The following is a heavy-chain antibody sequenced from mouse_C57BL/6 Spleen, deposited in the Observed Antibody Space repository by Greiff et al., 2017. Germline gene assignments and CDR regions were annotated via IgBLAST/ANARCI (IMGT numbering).Heavy chain of an antibody. J-gene: IGHJ3*01. V-gene: IGHV1-80*01. CDR2: IYPGDGDT. CDR1: GYAFSGYW. CDR3: ARSYDGYPWLAD. Sequence: QVQLQQSGAELVKPGASVKISCKASGYAFSGYWMNWVKQRPGKGLEWIGQIYPGDGDTKYNGKFKGKAKLTADKSSSTAYMQLSSLTSEDSAVYFCARSYDGYPWLADWGQGTLVTVSA. D-gene: IGHD2-2*01.